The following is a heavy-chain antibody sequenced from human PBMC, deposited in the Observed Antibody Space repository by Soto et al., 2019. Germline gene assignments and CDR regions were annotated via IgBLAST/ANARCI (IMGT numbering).Heavy chain of an antibody. CDR3: ARIISWYRWFDP. J-gene: IGHJ5*02. CDR2: IFSNDEK. Sequence: SVPTLVNPTETLTLTCTVSGFSLSNARMGVSWIRQPPGKALEWLAHIFSNDEKSYSTSLKSRLTISKDTSKSQVVLTMTNMEPVETATYYCARIISWYRWFDPWGQGTLVTVSS. D-gene: IGHD6-13*01. V-gene: IGHV2-26*01. CDR1: GFSLSNARMG.